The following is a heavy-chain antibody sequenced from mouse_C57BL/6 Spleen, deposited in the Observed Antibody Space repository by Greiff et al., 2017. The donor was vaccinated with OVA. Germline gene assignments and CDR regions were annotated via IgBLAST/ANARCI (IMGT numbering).Heavy chain of an antibody. Sequence: QVQLQQPGAELVMPGASVKLSCKASGYTFTSYWMHWVKQRPGQGLEWIGEIVPSDSYTNSNQKFKGKSTLTVDKSTITAYMQLSSLTSEDSAVYYCARSAYGNWYFDVWGTGTTVTVSS. J-gene: IGHJ1*03. CDR3: ARSAYGNWYFDV. V-gene: IGHV1-69*01. D-gene: IGHD2-1*01. CDR2: IVPSDSYT. CDR1: GYTFTSYW.